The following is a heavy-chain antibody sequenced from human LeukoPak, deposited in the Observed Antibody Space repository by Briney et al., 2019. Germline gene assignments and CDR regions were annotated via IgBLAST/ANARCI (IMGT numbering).Heavy chain of an antibody. J-gene: IGHJ4*02. D-gene: IGHD3-10*01. Sequence: GGSLRLSCAASGFTFSSYAMSWVRQAPGKGLEWVSTISGSSGSTYYADSVKGRFTISRDNSKNTLYLQMNSLRAEDTAVYYCAKDTSILLWFGEGYFDYWGQGTLVTVSS. CDR3: AKDTSILLWFGEGYFDY. CDR1: GFTFSSYA. V-gene: IGHV3-23*01. CDR2: ISGSSGST.